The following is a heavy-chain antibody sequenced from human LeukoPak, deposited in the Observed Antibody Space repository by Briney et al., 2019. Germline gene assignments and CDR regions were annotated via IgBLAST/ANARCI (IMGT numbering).Heavy chain of an antibody. D-gene: IGHD3-10*01. CDR3: ARHKASRFRFGELFGYYFDY. V-gene: IGHV5-51*01. CDR2: IYPGDSDT. Sequence: GESLKISCQGSGYSFTSYWIGWVRQMPGKGLEWMGIIYPGDSDTRYSLSFQGQVTISADKSISTAYLQWSSLKASDTAMYYCARHKASRFRFGELFGYYFDYWGQGTLVTVSS. CDR1: GYSFTSYW. J-gene: IGHJ4*02.